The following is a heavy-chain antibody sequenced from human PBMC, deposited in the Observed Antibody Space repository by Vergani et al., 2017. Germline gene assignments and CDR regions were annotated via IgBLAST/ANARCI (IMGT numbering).Heavy chain of an antibody. V-gene: IGHV3-30*18. CDR1: GFSLSSHA. Sequence: QVQLAESGGGRVQPGRSLRLSCAASGFSLSSHAIHWVRQAPVKGLEWVAVISNDGSKKYYADSVKGRFTISRDNSKNTLDLQMNSLRTQDTAVYYCAKAGSVTSGSLQYNFYMDVWGKGTTVTVS. J-gene: IGHJ6*03. CDR2: ISNDGSKK. D-gene: IGHD3-10*01. CDR3: AKAGSVTSGSLQYNFYMDV.